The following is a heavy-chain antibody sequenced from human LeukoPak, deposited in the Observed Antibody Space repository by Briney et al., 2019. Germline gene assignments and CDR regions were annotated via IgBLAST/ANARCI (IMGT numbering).Heavy chain of an antibody. CDR2: INPNSGGT. CDR3: ARGITPSGKVRLSAFDI. V-gene: IGHV1-2*02. Sequence: ASVKVSCKASGYTFTDYSMHWVRQAPGQGLEWMGWINPNSGGTNYAQKFQGRVTMTRDTSISTAYMELSRLRSDDTAVYYCARGITPSGKVRLSAFDIWGQGTMVTVSS. D-gene: IGHD3-10*01. CDR1: GYTFTDYS. J-gene: IGHJ3*02.